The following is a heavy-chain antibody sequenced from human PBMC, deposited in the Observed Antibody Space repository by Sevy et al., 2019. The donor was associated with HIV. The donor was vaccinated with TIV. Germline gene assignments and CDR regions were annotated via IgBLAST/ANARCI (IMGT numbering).Heavy chain of an antibody. CDR2: IYYSGST. D-gene: IGHD5-12*01. V-gene: IGHV4-59*08. J-gene: IGHJ4*02. CDR3: ARHRREGYNSFDY. Sequence: SETLSLTCTVSGGSISSYYWSWIRQPPGKGLEWIGYIYYSGSTNYNPSLKSRVTISVDTSKNQFSLKLSSVTAADTAVYYCARHRREGYNSFDYWGQGTLVTVSS. CDR1: GGSISSYY.